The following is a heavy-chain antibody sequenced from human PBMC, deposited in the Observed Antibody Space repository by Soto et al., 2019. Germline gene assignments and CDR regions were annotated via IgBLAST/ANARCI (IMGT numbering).Heavy chain of an antibody. J-gene: IGHJ4*02. D-gene: IGHD3-3*01. CDR1: GFTFSSYA. CDR2: ISNNGGST. V-gene: IGHV3-23*01. Sequence: PVGSLRFSCAASGFTFSSYALSWVRQAPGKGLEWVSAISNNGGSTYYADSVKGRFTISRDNSKNTLYLQMNSLRAEDTAVYYCARAGVFLEWLLFEYWGQGTLVTVAS. CDR3: ARAGVFLEWLLFEY.